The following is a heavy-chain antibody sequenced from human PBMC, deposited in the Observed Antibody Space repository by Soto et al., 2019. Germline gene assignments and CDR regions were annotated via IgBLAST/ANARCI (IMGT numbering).Heavy chain of an antibody. CDR2: FDPEDGET. Sequence: ASVKVSCKVSGYTLTELSMHWVRQAPGKGLEWMGGFDPEDGETIYAQKFQGRVTMTEGTSTDTAYMELSSLRSEDTAVYYCATEGDYGMDVWGQGTTVTVSS. CDR1: GYTLTELS. J-gene: IGHJ6*02. CDR3: ATEGDYGMDV. V-gene: IGHV1-24*01.